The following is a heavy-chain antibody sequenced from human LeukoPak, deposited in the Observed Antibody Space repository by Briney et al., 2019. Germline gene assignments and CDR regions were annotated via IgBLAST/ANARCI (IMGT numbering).Heavy chain of an antibody. CDR1: GFSISDYY. Sequence: GGSLRLSCVAPGFSISDYYMGWVRQAPGKGLEWLSYISGRSNYINYADSVRGRFTISRDNAKNSLYLQMNSLRADDTAVYYCTTGGQIREADYWGQGTLVTVSS. V-gene: IGHV3-11*03. J-gene: IGHJ4*02. CDR3: TTGGQIREADY. CDR2: ISGRSNYI. D-gene: IGHD3-10*01.